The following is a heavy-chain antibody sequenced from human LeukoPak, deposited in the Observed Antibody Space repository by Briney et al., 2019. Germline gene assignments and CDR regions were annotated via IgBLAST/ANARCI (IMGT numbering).Heavy chain of an antibody. CDR2: ISYDGSNK. J-gene: IGHJ4*02. CDR1: GFTFSSYA. D-gene: IGHD4-17*01. V-gene: IGHV3-30*04. CDR3: AKDVLTTVTLPGDY. Sequence: GGSLRLSCAASGFTFSSYAMHWVRQAPGKGLEWVAVISYDGSNKYYADSVKGRFTISRGNSKNTLYLQMNSLRAEDTAVYYCAKDVLTTVTLPGDYWGQGTLVTVSS.